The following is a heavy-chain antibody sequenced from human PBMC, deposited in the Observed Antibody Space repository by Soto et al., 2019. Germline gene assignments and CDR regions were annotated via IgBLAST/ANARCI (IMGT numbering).Heavy chain of an antibody. V-gene: IGHV4-34*01. CDR3: ARVRSIAARRGYYYYYGMDV. CDR2: INHSGST. D-gene: IGHD6-6*01. Sequence: SETLSLTCAVYGGSFSGYYWSWIRQPPGKGLEWIGEINHSGSTKYNPSLKSRVTISVDTSKNQFSLKLSSVTAADTAVYYCARVRSIAARRGYYYYYGMDVWGQGTTVTVSS. CDR1: GGSFSGYY. J-gene: IGHJ6*02.